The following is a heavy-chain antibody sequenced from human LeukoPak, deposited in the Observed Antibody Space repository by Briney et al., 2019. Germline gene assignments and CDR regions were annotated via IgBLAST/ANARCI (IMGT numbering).Heavy chain of an antibody. D-gene: IGHD3-16*01. Sequence: SETLSLTCAVYGGSFSGYYWSWIRQPPGKGLEWIGEINHSGSTNYNPSLKSRVTISVDTSKNQFSLKLSSVTAADTAVYYCASATLYCDYVWGPTRDAFDIWGQGTMVTVSS. CDR1: GGSFSGYY. V-gene: IGHV4-34*01. J-gene: IGHJ3*02. CDR2: INHSGST. CDR3: ASATLYCDYVWGPTRDAFDI.